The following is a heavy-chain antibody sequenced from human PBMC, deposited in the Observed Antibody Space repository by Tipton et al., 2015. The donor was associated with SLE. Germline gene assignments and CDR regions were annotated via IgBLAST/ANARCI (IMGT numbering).Heavy chain of an antibody. Sequence: TLSLTCTVSGGSISSYYWSWIRQPPGKGLEWIGEINHSGSTNYYPSLKSRVTISVDTSKDHFSLKLSSVTAADTAVYYCARASLGYCSGGTCYSGFDDWGQGTLVTVSS. V-gene: IGHV4-34*01. CDR2: INHSGST. CDR3: ARASLGYCSGGTCYSGFDD. J-gene: IGHJ4*02. CDR1: GGSISSYY. D-gene: IGHD2-15*01.